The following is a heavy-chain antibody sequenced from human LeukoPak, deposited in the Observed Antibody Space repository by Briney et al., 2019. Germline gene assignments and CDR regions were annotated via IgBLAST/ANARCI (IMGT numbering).Heavy chain of an antibody. CDR2: INQDGSDK. CDR1: GFTFSRYW. Sequence: GGSLRLSCAPSGFTFSRYWMSWVRQAPGKGPEWMASINQDGSDKYYLDSVRGRFTISRDNAKNSLYLQMNSLRAEDTAVYYCAREYYGDYPGPFDYWGQGTLVTVSS. CDR3: AREYYGDYPGPFDY. J-gene: IGHJ4*02. D-gene: IGHD4-17*01. V-gene: IGHV3-7*01.